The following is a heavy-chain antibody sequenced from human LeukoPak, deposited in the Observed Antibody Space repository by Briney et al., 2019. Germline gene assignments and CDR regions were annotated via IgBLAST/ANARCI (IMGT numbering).Heavy chain of an antibody. CDR3: AKGLLNVAAAGIDY. Sequence: GGSLRLSCAASGFTFSSYAMSWVRQAPGKGLEWVSAISVSGGSTYYADSVKGRFTISRDNSKNTLYLQMNSLRAEDTAVYYCAKGLLNVAAAGIDYWGQGTLVTVSS. CDR1: GFTFSSYA. CDR2: ISVSGGST. J-gene: IGHJ4*02. D-gene: IGHD6-13*01. V-gene: IGHV3-23*01.